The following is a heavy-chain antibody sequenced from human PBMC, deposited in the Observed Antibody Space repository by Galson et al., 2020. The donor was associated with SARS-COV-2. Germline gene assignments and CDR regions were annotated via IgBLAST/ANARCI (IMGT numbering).Heavy chain of an antibody. D-gene: IGHD6-19*01. CDR2: IHCYDEK. Sequence: SGPTLVKPTQTLTLTCPFSGFSLSTSGVGMDWIRQHPGKPLECLALIHCYDEKRYSPSLKSRLTITKDTAKNQVVLTMTNMDPVDTATYYCVHKTITVAGPGYEYWGQGTLVIVSS. CDR1: GFSLSTSGVG. CDR3: VHKTITVAGPGYEY. V-gene: IGHV2-5*01. J-gene: IGHJ4*02.